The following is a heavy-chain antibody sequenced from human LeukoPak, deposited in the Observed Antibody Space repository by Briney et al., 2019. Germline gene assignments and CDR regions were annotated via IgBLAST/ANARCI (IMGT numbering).Heavy chain of an antibody. CDR2: IYYSGST. CDR3: ARLSGPGADAFDI. D-gene: IGHD1-26*01. Sequence: SETLSLTCTVSGGSISSYYWSWIRQPPGKGLEWIGYIYYSGSTNYNPSLKSRVTISVDTSKNQFSLKLSSVTAADTAVYYCARLSGPGADAFDIWGQGTLVTVSS. V-gene: IGHV4-59*08. J-gene: IGHJ3*02. CDR1: GGSISSYY.